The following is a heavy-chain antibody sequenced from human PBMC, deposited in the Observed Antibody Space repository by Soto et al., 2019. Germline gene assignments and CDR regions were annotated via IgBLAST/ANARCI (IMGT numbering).Heavy chain of an antibody. V-gene: IGHV3-23*01. Sequence: EVQLLESGGGLVQPGGSLRLSCAASGFTFSSYAMSWVRQAPGKGLEWVSAISGSGGSTYYADSVKGRFTISRDNSKNTLYLQMNSLRAEDTAVYYCARDHSSSFFYYGMDVWGQGTTVTVSS. D-gene: IGHD6-13*01. CDR3: ARDHSSSFFYYGMDV. CDR2: ISGSGGST. CDR1: GFTFSSYA. J-gene: IGHJ6*02.